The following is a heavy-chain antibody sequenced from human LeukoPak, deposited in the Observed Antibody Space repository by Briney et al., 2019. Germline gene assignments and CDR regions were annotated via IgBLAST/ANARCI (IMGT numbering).Heavy chain of an antibody. CDR2: IYYSGST. CDR1: GGSISSYY. J-gene: IGHJ3*02. Sequence: PSETLSLTCTVSGGSISSYYWSWIRQPPGKGLEWIGYIYYSGSTNYNPSLKSRVTISVDTSKNQFSLKLSSMTAADTAVYYCARGRKDRGITMIVVVTKARGAFDIWGQGTMVTVSS. V-gene: IGHV4-59*01. CDR3: ARGRKDRGITMIVVVTKARGAFDI. D-gene: IGHD3-22*01.